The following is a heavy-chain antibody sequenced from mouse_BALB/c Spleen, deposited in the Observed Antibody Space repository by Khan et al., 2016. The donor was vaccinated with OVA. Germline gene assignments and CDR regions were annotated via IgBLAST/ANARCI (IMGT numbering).Heavy chain of an antibody. V-gene: IGHV1S56*01. J-gene: IGHJ4*01. CDR3: ATHLYYAMDY. Sequence: QVQLKESGPELVKPGASVRISCKASGYTFTSFYIHWVKQRPGQGLEWIGWIYPGNVNTKYNEKIKGKATLTADKSSSTAYMQLSSLTSEDSAVYFCATHLYYAMDYWGQGTSVTVSS. CDR1: GYTFTSFY. CDR2: IYPGNVNT.